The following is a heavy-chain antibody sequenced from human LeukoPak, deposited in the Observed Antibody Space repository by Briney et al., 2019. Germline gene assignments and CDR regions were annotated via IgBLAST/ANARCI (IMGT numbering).Heavy chain of an antibody. D-gene: IGHD3-22*01. CDR2: IYPGDSDT. J-gene: IGHJ3*02. V-gene: IGHV5-51*01. Sequence: GESLKISCKGSGYSFTSYWIGWVRQMPGKGLEWMGIIYPGDSDTRYSPSFQGQITISADKSSSTAYLQWSSLKASDTAMYYCARRTMIVGYDMWGQGTMVTVSS. CDR3: ARRTMIVGYDM. CDR1: GYSFTSYW.